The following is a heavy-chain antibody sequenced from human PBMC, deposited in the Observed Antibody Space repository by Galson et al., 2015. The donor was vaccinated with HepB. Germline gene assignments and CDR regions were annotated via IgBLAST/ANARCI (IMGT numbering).Heavy chain of an antibody. D-gene: IGHD3-10*01. CDR2: IRFDGSND. CDR1: GYTFTTHA. Sequence: SLRLSCAASGYTFTTHAMHWVRQAPGKGLEWVAFIRFDGSNDYYADSVKGRFTISRDNSKNTLYLQMNSLRPEDTAVYYCAKGGVRGSYYFDYWGQGTLVTVSS. CDR3: AKGGVRGSYYFDY. J-gene: IGHJ4*02. V-gene: IGHV3-30*02.